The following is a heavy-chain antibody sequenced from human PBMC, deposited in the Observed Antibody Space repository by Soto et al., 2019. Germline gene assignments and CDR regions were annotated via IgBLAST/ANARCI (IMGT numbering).Heavy chain of an antibody. CDR1: GYTFTGYY. V-gene: IGHV1-2*02. J-gene: IGHJ4*02. CDR2: INPNSGGT. D-gene: IGHD2-15*01. CDR3: ARERAPRYCSGGSCYSNWYYLDY. Sequence: QVQLVQSGAEVKKPGASVKVSCKASGYTFTGYYMHWVRQAPGQGLEWMGWINPNSGGTNYAQKFEGRVTMTRDTSISAAYMELRRLRSDDTAVYYCARERAPRYCSGGSCYSNWYYLDYWGQGTLVTVSS.